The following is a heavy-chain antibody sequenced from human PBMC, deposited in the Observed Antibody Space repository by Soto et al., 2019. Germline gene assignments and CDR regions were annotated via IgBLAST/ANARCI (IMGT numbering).Heavy chain of an antibody. CDR3: ARGVTAGVDY. J-gene: IGHJ4*02. CDR2: MEPSSGKT. D-gene: IGHD3-10*01. CDR1: GYSFTSLD. V-gene: IGHV1-8*01. Sequence: ASVKVSCKASGYSFTSLDINWVRQTTGQGLEWMGWMEPSSGKTGYAQRFQDRVTMTRDTSINTAYMELRSLTSDDTAFYYCARGVTAGVDYWGQGTLVSVSS.